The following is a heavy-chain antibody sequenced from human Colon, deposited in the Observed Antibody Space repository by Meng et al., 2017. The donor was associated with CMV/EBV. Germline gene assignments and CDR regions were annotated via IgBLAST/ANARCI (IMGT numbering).Heavy chain of an antibody. D-gene: IGHD3-3*01. V-gene: IGHV3-11*04. CDR1: GFTFSDYY. Sequence: GGSLRLSCAASGFTFSDYYMSWIRQAPGKGLEWVSYISSSGSTIYYADSVKGRFTITRDNAKKSLFLQMSSLRAEDTALYYCTRDWNGGPKLNAFDIWGQGTVVTVSS. CDR2: ISSSGSTI. CDR3: TRDWNGGPKLNAFDI. J-gene: IGHJ3*02.